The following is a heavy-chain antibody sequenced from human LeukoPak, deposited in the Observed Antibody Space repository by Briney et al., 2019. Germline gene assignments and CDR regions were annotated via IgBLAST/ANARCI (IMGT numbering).Heavy chain of an antibody. CDR3: ATGGSRQRSGSYQPSEYYFDY. Sequence: ASVKVSCKASGYTFTSYHMYWVRQAPGQGLEWMGIINPSGGSTSYAQKFQGRVTMTEDTSTDTAYMELSSLRSEDTAVYYCATGGSRQRSGSYQPSEYYFDYWGQGTLVTVSS. J-gene: IGHJ4*02. CDR2: INPSGGST. D-gene: IGHD3-10*01. V-gene: IGHV1-46*01. CDR1: GYTFTSYH.